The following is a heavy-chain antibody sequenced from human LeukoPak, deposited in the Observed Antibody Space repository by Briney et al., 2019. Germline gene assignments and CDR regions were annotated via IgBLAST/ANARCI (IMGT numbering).Heavy chain of an antibody. CDR3: ARSGRYCSSTSCLKRTYYFDY. D-gene: IGHD2-2*01. J-gene: IGHJ4*02. CDR1: GYTFTGYY. V-gene: IGHV1-2*02. CDR2: INPNSGGT. Sequence: ASVKVSCKASGYTFTGYYMYWVRQAPGQGLEWMGWINPNSGGTNYAQKLQGRVTMTTDTSTSTAYMELRSLRSDDTAVYYCARSGRYCSSTSCLKRTYYFDYWGQGTLVTVSS.